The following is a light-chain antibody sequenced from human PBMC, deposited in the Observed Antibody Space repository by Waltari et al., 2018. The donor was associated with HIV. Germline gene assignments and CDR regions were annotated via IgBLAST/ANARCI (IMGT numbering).Light chain of an antibody. CDR1: GLDVGLNS. V-gene: IGLV1-51*01. J-gene: IGLJ3*02. CDR2: DNN. CDR3: ATWDDSLSGWV. Sequence: HSVLTQPPSVSAAPGQRVTIPCSGSGLDVGLNSISWYQHLPGAAPKVLISDNNLRPSGIPDRFSGSKSGTSASLAISGLRSEDEADYYCATWDDSLSGWVFSGGTKLTVL.